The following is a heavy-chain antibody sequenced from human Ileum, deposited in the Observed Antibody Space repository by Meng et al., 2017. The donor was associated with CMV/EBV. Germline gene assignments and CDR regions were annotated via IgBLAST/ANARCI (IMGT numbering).Heavy chain of an antibody. CDR1: GFTFGDYA. V-gene: IGHV3-49*04. D-gene: IGHD3-3*01. J-gene: IGHJ4*02. CDR3: ARSSPRYDFYQDY. Sequence: GESLKISCTGSGFTFGDYAMSWVRQAPGKGLEWVGFIRSTLYGGTTEYAASVRGRFTISRDDSKFIAYLQMDSLKIEDTGIYYCARSSPRYDFYQDYWGQGTLVTVSS. CDR2: IRSTLYGGTT.